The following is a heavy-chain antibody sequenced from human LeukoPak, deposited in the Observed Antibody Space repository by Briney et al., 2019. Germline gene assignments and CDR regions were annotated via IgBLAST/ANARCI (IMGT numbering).Heavy chain of an antibody. V-gene: IGHV3-21*04. CDR3: ARGRGYLAPIDD. J-gene: IGHJ4*02. Sequence: GGSLRLSCAASGFTFSSYSMNWVRQAPGKGLEWVSSISSSSSYIYYADSVKGRFTISRDNAKNSLYLQMNSLRADDTAVYYCARGRGYLAPIDDWGQGTLVTVSS. CDR2: ISSSSSYI. D-gene: IGHD6-25*01. CDR1: GFTFSSYS.